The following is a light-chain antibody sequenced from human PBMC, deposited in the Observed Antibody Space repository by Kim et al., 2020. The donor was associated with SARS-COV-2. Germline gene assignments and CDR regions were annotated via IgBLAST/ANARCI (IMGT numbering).Light chain of an antibody. Sequence: PGKTARVTCGGDNIGSKTVQWYQQKPGQAPVLVIYYNSDRPSGIPERFSGSNSGNTATLTISRVEAGDEADYYCQVWNRNSDHPGVFGGGTQLTVL. CDR2: YNS. CDR1: NIGSKT. J-gene: IGLJ3*02. V-gene: IGLV3-21*04. CDR3: QVWNRNSDHPGV.